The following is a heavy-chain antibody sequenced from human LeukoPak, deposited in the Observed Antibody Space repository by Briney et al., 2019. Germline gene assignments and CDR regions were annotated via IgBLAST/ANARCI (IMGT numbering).Heavy chain of an antibody. J-gene: IGHJ6*03. D-gene: IGHD3-22*01. CDR1: VFTFSSYG. V-gene: IGHV3-33*06. CDR2: IWYDGSNK. CDR3: AKNGVCSGYYPYYYYYYIVV. Sequence: PGRSLRLSSAASVFTFSSYGMHWVRQAPGKGLEWVAVIWYDGSNKYYADSVKGRFTISRDNSKNTLYLQMNSLRAEDTAVYYCAKNGVCSGYYPYYYYYYIVVWREGTTVTVSS.